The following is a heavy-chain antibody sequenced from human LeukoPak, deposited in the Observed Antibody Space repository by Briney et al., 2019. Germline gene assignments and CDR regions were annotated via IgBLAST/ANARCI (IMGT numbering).Heavy chain of an antibody. V-gene: IGHV3-30*04. CDR3: AGQLGYCSGGSCLDY. J-gene: IGHJ4*02. D-gene: IGHD2-15*01. CDR1: GLTLSSYA. CDR2: ISYDGSNK. Sequence: GGSLRLSCAASGLTLSSYAMHWVRQAPGKGLEWVAVISYDGSNKYYADSVKGRFTISRDNSKNTLYLQMNSLRAEDTAVYYCAGQLGYCSGGSCLDYWGQGTLVTVSS.